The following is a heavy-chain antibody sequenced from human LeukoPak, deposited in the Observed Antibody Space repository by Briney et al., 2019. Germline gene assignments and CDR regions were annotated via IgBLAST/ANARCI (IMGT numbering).Heavy chain of an antibody. V-gene: IGHV4-31*03. D-gene: IGHD1-1*01. Sequence: SETLSLTCTVSGGSISSGGYYWSWIRQHPGKGLEWIGYIYYSGSTYYNPSLKSRVTISVDTSKNQFSLKLSSVTAADTAVYYCAREGNERWFDPWGQGTLVTVSS. CDR2: IYYSGST. J-gene: IGHJ5*02. CDR3: AREGNERWFDP. CDR1: GGSISSGGYY.